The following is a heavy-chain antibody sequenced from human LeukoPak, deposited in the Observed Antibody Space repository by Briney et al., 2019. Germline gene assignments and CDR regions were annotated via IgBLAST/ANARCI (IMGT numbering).Heavy chain of an antibody. D-gene: IGHD3-3*01. V-gene: IGHV3-7*01. CDR3: ARDFVYYDFWSGYYPHFGMDV. CDR1: GFTFSSYW. Sequence: GGSLRLSCAASGFTFSSYWMSWVRQAPGKGLEWVANIKQAGSEKYYVDSVKGRFTISRDNAKNSLYLQMNSLRAEDTAVYYCARDFVYYDFWSGYYPHFGMDVWGQGTTVTVSS. J-gene: IGHJ6*02. CDR2: IKQAGSEK.